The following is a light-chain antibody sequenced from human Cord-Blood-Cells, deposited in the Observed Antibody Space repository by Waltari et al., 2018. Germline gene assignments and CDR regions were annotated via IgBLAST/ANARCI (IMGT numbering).Light chain of an antibody. CDR1: QSVLYSSNNKNY. V-gene: IGKV4-1*01. CDR2: WAS. Sequence: DIVMTQSPDSLAVSLGERATINCKSSQSVLYSSNNKNYLAWYQQKPGHPPKLLIYWASTRESGVPDRFSGSGSGTDFTLTISSLQAEDVAVYYCQQYYTRITFGPGTKVDIK. CDR3: QQYYTRIT. J-gene: IGKJ3*01.